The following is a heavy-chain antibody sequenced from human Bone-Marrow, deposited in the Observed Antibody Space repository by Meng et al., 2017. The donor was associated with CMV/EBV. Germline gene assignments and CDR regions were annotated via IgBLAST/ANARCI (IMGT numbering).Heavy chain of an antibody. D-gene: IGHD3-10*01. J-gene: IGHJ6*02. CDR1: GFTFRSSA. Sequence: GESLKISCVASGFTFRSSAMHWVRQAPGKGLEWMAVISYDGNNQYYADSVKGRFTISRDSPKNTLYLQMNSLRAEDTAVYYCARRYGSGSYYNGPGAYYYYYYGMDVWGQGTTVTSP. V-gene: IGHV3-30*04. CDR2: ISYDGNNQ. CDR3: ARRYGSGSYYNGPGAYYYYYYGMDV.